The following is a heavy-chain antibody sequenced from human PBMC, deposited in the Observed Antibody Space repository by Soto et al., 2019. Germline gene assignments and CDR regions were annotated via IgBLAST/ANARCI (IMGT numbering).Heavy chain of an antibody. V-gene: IGHV3-30-3*01. J-gene: IGHJ5*02. CDR2: ISYDGSNK. Sequence: QVQLVESGGGVVQPGRSLRLSCAASGFTFSSYAMHWVRKAPGKGLEWVAVISYDGSNKYYADSVKGRFTISRDNSKNTLYLQMNSLRAEDTAVYYCARGGGYCSSTSCYNWFDPWGQGTLVTVSS. CDR3: ARGGGYCSSTSCYNWFDP. CDR1: GFTFSSYA. D-gene: IGHD2-2*01.